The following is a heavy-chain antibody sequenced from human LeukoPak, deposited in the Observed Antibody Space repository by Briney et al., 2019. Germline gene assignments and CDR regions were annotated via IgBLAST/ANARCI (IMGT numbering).Heavy chain of an antibody. Sequence: SVKVSCKASGGTFSSYAISWVRQAPGQGLEWMGGIIPIFGTANYAQKFQGRVTITADESTSTAYMELSSLRSEDTAVYYCARGPAMATIPFFDYWGQGTLVTVSS. CDR3: ARGPAMATIPFFDY. CDR2: IIPIFGTA. J-gene: IGHJ4*02. D-gene: IGHD5-24*01. V-gene: IGHV1-69*13. CDR1: GGTFSSYA.